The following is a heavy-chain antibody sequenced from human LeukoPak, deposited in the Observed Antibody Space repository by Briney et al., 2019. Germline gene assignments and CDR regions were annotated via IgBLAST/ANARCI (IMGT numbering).Heavy chain of an antibody. CDR2: ISGSGGST. D-gene: IGHD2-2*01. Sequence: GSLRLSCAASGFTFSSYAMSWVRQAPGKGLEWVSAISGSGGSTYYADSVKGRFTISRDNSKNTLYLQMNSLRAEDTAVYYCAKVYCSSTSCYNDYWGQGTLVTVSS. CDR1: GFTFSSYA. CDR3: AKVYCSSTSCYNDY. V-gene: IGHV3-23*01. J-gene: IGHJ4*02.